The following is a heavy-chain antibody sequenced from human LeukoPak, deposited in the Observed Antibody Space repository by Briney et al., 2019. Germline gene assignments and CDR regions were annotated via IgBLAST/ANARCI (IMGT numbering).Heavy chain of an antibody. J-gene: IGHJ4*02. Sequence: PGGSLRLSCAASGFTVRSSYMSWVRQAPGKGLEWGSVIYSGGSPDYPDSAKVRFTISTDNSKNNLYLQMNSLRVEDTAVYYCARGQLGAFTMADYFDYWGQGHLVTVSS. CDR3: ARGQLGAFTMADYFDY. CDR2: IYSGGSP. V-gene: IGHV3-53*01. D-gene: IGHD6-6*01. CDR1: GFTVRSSY.